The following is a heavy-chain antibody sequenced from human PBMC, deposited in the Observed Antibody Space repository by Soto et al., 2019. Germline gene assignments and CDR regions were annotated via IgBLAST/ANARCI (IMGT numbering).Heavy chain of an antibody. D-gene: IGHD3-3*01. CDR1: GGSFSGYY. CDR3: ARGPPPEYYDFWSGLGNDP. V-gene: IGHV4-34*01. CDR2: INHSGST. J-gene: IGHJ5*02. Sequence: SETLSLTCAVYGGSFSGYYWSWIRQPPGKGLEWIGEINHSGSTNYNPSLKSRVTISVDTSKNQFSLKLSSVTAADTAVYCCARGPPPEYYDFWSGLGNDPWGQGTLVTVSS.